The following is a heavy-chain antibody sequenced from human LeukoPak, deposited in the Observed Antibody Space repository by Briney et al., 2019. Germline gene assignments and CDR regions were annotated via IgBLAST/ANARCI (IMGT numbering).Heavy chain of an antibody. CDR3: ARISGFNYGRTFDY. CDR1: GGSISSGNYY. J-gene: IGHJ4*02. Sequence: PSETLSLTCTVSGGSISSGNYYWGWIRQPPGRGLEWIGSIHYSGTTYYNPSLKSRVTISVDTSKNQFSLKLSSLTAADTAVYYCARISGFNYGRTFDYWGQGTLVTVSS. CDR2: IHYSGTT. D-gene: IGHD5-18*01. V-gene: IGHV4-39*07.